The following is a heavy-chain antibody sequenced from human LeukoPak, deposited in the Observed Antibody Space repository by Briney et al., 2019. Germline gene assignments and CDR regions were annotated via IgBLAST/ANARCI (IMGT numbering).Heavy chain of an antibody. CDR2: IIPIFGTA. Sequence: ASVKVSCKASGGTFSSYAISWVRQAPGQGLEWMGGIIPIFGTANYAQKLQGRVTMTTDTSTSTAYMELRSLRSDDTAVYYCASAGGGSKTSFFDYWGQGTLVTVSS. CDR3: ASAGGGSKTSFFDY. CDR1: GGTFSSYA. V-gene: IGHV1-69*05. D-gene: IGHD2-15*01. J-gene: IGHJ4*02.